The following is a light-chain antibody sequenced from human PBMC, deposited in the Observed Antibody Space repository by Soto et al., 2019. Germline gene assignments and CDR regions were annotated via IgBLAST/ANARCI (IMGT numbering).Light chain of an antibody. J-gene: IGKJ2*01. CDR3: QPYGSLPYT. CDR2: GAS. V-gene: IGKV3-20*01. Sequence: EIVLTQSPGTLSLSPGERATLSCRASQSVSSSSVAWYQQKPGQAPRLLIYGASSRATGIPDRFSGSGSGTDFTLTISRLEPEDFAVFYCQPYGSLPYTFGQGTKLEIK. CDR1: QSVSSSS.